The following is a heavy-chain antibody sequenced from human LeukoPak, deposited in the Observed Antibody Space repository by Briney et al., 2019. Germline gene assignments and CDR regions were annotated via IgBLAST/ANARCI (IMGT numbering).Heavy chain of an antibody. V-gene: IGHV3-53*01. Sequence: GGSLRLSCAASGFTVGTKYMNWVHQAPGKGLEWVSILYSGGDTYYADSVKGRFTISRDNSRNTLSLQMNSLRVEDTAVYYCARVGDHYHWNFDLWGRGTLVTVSS. CDR2: LYSGGDT. CDR1: GFTVGTKY. CDR3: ARVGDHYHWNFDL. D-gene: IGHD3-10*01. J-gene: IGHJ2*01.